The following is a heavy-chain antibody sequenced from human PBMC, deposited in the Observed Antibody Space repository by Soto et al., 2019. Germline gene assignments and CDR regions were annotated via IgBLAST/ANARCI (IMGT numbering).Heavy chain of an antibody. D-gene: IGHD4-17*01. Sequence: QVQLVQSGPEVKKPGTSVKVSCKASGVTVNRFAVTWVRQAPGQGLQWLGGITPLFETTNNAQNFQGRATITADESTTTSYLELRGLASEDTAVYYCARGYGGYFDDWGQGTLVIVSS. V-gene: IGHV1-69*01. CDR2: ITPLFETT. CDR1: GVTVNRFA. J-gene: IGHJ4*02. CDR3: ARGYGGYFDD.